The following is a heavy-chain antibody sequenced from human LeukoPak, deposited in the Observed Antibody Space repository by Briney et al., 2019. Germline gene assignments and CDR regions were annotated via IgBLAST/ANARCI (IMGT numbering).Heavy chain of an antibody. CDR2: ISDASRTI. CDR1: GFTFRNSG. V-gene: IGHV3-48*04. J-gene: IGHJ4*02. CDR3: AKDASYDSSGYSGDH. Sequence: RSGGSLRLSCAASGFTFRNSGMNWVRQAPGKGLEWVSYISDASRTIYYADSVKGRFSVSRGNANNLLYLQMRSPRVEDTAVYYCAKDASYDSSGYSGDHWGQGTLVTVSS. D-gene: IGHD3-22*01.